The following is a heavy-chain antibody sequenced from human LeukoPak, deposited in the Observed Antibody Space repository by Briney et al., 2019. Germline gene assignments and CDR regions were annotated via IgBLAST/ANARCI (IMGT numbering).Heavy chain of an antibody. CDR3: ARQKYDCSGGSCYSDPRHFDY. CDR2: IYYSGST. J-gene: IGHJ4*02. D-gene: IGHD2-15*01. CDR1: GGSISSSSYY. V-gene: IGHV4-39*01. Sequence: PSETLSLTCTVSGGSISSSSYYWGWIRQPPGKGLEWIGSIYYSGSTHYNPSLKSRVTISVDTSKNQFSLKLSSVTAADTAVYYCARQKYDCSGGSCYSDPRHFDYWGQGTLVTVSS.